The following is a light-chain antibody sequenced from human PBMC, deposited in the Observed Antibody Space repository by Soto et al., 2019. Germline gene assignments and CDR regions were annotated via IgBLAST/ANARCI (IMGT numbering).Light chain of an antibody. V-gene: IGKV3-20*01. CDR2: GAS. CDR3: QQYGSSPRT. CDR1: RGVSANY. J-gene: IGKJ1*01. Sequence: ELVLTQSPGTLSLSTGERAPLSCRASRGVSANYLAWYQQKPGQAPTLLIYGASIRAAGIPDRFSGSGSGKDFTLTISRLEPDDFAAYYCQQYGSSPRTFGQGTKVDIK.